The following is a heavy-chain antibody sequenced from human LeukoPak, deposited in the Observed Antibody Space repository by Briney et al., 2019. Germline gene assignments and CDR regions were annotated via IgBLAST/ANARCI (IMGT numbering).Heavy chain of an antibody. J-gene: IGHJ4*02. CDR3: ARDLRSGWDRPFDY. V-gene: IGHV3-21*01. D-gene: IGHD6-19*01. Sequence: GGSLRLSCAASGFTFSSYGMHWVRQAPGKGLEWVSSISSSGTYEYYADSVKGRFTISRDNAKNSLYLQMNSLRAEDTAVYYCARDLRSGWDRPFDYWGQGTLVTVSS. CDR2: ISSSGTYE. CDR1: GFTFSSYG.